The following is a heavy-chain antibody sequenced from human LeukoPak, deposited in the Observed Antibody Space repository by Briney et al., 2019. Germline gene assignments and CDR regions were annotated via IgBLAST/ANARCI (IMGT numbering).Heavy chain of an antibody. CDR2: IYHSGST. CDR1: GGSISSGGYY. D-gene: IGHD3-10*01. Sequence: SETLSLTCTVSGGSISSGGYYWSWIRQPPGKGLEWIGYIYHSGSTYYNPSLKSRVTISVDRSKNQFSLKLSSVTAADTAVYYCAQNSMVRGNFDYWGQGTLVTVSS. V-gene: IGHV4-30-2*01. J-gene: IGHJ4*02. CDR3: AQNSMVRGNFDY.